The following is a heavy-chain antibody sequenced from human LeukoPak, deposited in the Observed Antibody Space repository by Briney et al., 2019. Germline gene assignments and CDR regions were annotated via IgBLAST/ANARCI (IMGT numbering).Heavy chain of an antibody. CDR1: GLNFKDAW. J-gene: IGHJ3*01. CDR2: TKARGGTA. Sequence: KAGGSLRLSCAVSGLNFKDAWMTWVRQVPGRGLEWVARTKARGGTADYAAPVIGRFTIPRDDSNNVVSLQMSSLKSEDAAVYYCTTGFCTTTACHWDDAFAVWGQGTTVTVSS. V-gene: IGHV3-15*01. CDR3: TTGFCTTTACHWDDAFAV. D-gene: IGHD1-26*01.